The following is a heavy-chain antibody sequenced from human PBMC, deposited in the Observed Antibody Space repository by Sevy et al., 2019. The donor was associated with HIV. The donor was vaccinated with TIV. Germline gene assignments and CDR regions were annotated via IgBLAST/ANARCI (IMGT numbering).Heavy chain of an antibody. J-gene: IGHJ4*02. CDR1: GFTFSSYA. Sequence: GGSLRLSCAASGFTFSSYAMNWVRQAPGKGLEWVSSINAISSNIYYADSMKGRFTISRDNAENSLYLQRNSVRAEDTAVYYCARDLFSGGNAVYGYWGQGTLVTVSS. CDR2: INAISSNI. D-gene: IGHD2-15*01. CDR3: ARDLFSGGNAVYGY. V-gene: IGHV3-21*01.